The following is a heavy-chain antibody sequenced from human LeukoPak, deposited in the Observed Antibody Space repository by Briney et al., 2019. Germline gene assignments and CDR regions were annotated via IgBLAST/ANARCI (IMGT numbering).Heavy chain of an antibody. CDR3: ARGVVVVPAAIDAFDI. CDR2: MNPNSGNT. V-gene: IGHV1-8*03. Sequence: ASVKVSCKASGYTFTSYDINWVRQATGQGLEWMGWMNPNSGNTGYAQKFQGRVTITRNTSISTAYMELSSLRSEDMAVYYCARGVVVVPAAIDAFDIWGQGTMVTVSS. J-gene: IGHJ3*02. D-gene: IGHD2-2*01. CDR1: GYTFTSYD.